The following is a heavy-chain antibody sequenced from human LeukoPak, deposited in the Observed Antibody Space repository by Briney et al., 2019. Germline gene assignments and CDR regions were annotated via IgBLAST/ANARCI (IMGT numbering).Heavy chain of an antibody. D-gene: IGHD1-1*01. CDR2: INGDGSNT. CDR3: TKDFSNSWNVGI. Sequence: SGGSLRLSCAASGFTFSSYGMSWVRRAPGRGLEWVSGINGDGSNTYYADSVKGRFTISRDNSKNTLYLQMNSLRAEDTAVYYCTKDFSNSWNVGIWGQGTMVTVSS. V-gene: IGHV3-23*01. J-gene: IGHJ3*02. CDR1: GFTFSSYG.